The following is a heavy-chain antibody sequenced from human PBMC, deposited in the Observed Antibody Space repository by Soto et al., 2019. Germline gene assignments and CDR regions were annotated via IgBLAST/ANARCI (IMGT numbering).Heavy chain of an antibody. V-gene: IGHV3-30*18. CDR3: AKAPSQHWNYMVY. Sequence: QVQLVESGGGVVQPGRSLRLSCAASGFTFSSYGMHWVRQAPGKGLEWVAVISYDGSNKYYADSVKGRFTISRDNSKNTMYLQMNSLRAEDTAVYYCAKAPSQHWNYMVYWGQGTLVTVSS. J-gene: IGHJ4*02. CDR1: GFTFSSYG. CDR2: ISYDGSNK. D-gene: IGHD1-7*01.